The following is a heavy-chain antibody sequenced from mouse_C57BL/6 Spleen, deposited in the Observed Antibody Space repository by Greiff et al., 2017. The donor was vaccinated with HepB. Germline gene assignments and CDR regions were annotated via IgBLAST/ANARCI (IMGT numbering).Heavy chain of an antibody. CDR2: INPSNGGT. D-gene: IGHD3-2*02. CDR1: GYTFTSYW. V-gene: IGHV1-53*01. Sequence: QVHVKQPGTELVKPGASVKLSCKASGYTFTSYWMHWVKQRPGQGLEWIGNINPSNGGTNYNEKFKSKATLTVDKSSSTAYMQLSSLTSEDSAVYYCAKGHGSGPPFDYWGQGTTLTVSS. CDR3: AKGHGSGPPFDY. J-gene: IGHJ2*01.